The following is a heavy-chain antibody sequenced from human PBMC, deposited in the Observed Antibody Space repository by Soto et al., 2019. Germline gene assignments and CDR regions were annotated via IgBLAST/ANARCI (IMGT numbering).Heavy chain of an antibody. CDR3: ARMNYYDSSGHSSPFDY. CDR2: IYPGDSDT. J-gene: IGHJ4*02. D-gene: IGHD3-22*01. V-gene: IGHV5-51*01. Sequence: PGESLKISCKGSGYSFTSYWIGWVPQMPRKGLEWMGIIYPGDSDTRYSPSFQGQVTISADKSISTAYLQWSSLKASDTAMYYCARMNYYDSSGHSSPFDYWGQGTLVTVSS. CDR1: GYSFTSYW.